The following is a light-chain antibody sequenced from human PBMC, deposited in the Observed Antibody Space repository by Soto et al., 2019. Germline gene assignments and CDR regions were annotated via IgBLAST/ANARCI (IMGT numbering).Light chain of an antibody. V-gene: IGKV1-9*01. CDR2: AAS. Sequence: IHLTQSPSFLSASLSHRVTITFRASQGISSNLAWYQQKPGKAPKLLIYAASTLQSGVPSRFSGSGSGTEFTLTISSLQPEDFATYYCQQFNSYPITFGQGTRLEIK. J-gene: IGKJ5*01. CDR3: QQFNSYPIT. CDR1: QGISSN.